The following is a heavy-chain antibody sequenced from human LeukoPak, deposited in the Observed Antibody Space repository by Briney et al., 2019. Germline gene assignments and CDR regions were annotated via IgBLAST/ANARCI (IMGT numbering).Heavy chain of an antibody. CDR3: AKRGVVIRVILVGFHKQAYYFDS. V-gene: IGHV3-23*01. Sequence: GGSLRLSCAVSGITLSNYGMSWVRQARGEGREWGAGISERGGSTNPADSVKGRFTISRDNPKNPLYLHMNSLRAEDTAVYFCAKRGVVIRVILVGFHKQAYYFDSWGQGALVTVSS. J-gene: IGHJ4*02. CDR1: GITLSNYG. CDR2: ISERGGST. D-gene: IGHD3-22*01.